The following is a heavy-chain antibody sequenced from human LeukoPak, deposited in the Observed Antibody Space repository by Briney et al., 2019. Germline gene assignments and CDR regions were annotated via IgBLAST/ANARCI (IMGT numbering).Heavy chain of an antibody. Sequence: SETLSLTCTVSGGSISSYYWSWIRQPPGKGLGWIGYIYYSGSTNYNPSLKSRVTISVDTSKNQFSLKLSSVTAADTAVYYCARHKGASNSPPFDPWGQGTLVTVSS. CDR3: ARHKGASNSPPFDP. CDR1: GGSISSYY. CDR2: IYYSGST. V-gene: IGHV4-59*08. J-gene: IGHJ5*02. D-gene: IGHD3-16*01.